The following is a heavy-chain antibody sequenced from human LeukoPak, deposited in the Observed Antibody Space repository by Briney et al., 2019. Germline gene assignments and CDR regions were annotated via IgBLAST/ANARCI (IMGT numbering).Heavy chain of an antibody. Sequence: ASVKVSCKASGHTFTSYTMHWVRQAPGQRLEWVGWINAGNGNTKYSQKFQGRVTIARDTSASTAYMGLSSLRSEDTAVYYCARVFYYDGSDYRNWFDPWGQGTLVTVSS. V-gene: IGHV1-3*01. CDR2: INAGNGNT. D-gene: IGHD3-22*01. CDR3: ARVFYYDGSDYRNWFDP. J-gene: IGHJ5*02. CDR1: GHTFTSYT.